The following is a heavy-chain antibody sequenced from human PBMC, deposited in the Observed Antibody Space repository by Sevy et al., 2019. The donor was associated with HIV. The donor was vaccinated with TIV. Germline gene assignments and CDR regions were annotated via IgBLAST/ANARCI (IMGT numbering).Heavy chain of an antibody. D-gene: IGHD6-13*01. Sequence: GGSLRLSCAASGFIFGSYAMNWVRQAPGKGLEWVAVISYDGSHKYYADSVKGRFTISRDSSKNTLYLQMHRLRTDDTAVYYCARDRGSSWSSFDYWGQGTLVTVSS. CDR1: GFIFGSYA. CDR2: ISYDGSHK. CDR3: ARDRGSSWSSFDY. V-gene: IGHV3-30-3*01. J-gene: IGHJ4*02.